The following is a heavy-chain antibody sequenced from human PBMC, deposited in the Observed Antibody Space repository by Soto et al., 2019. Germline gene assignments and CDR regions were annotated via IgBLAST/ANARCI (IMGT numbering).Heavy chain of an antibody. D-gene: IGHD2-2*01. Sequence: SVKVSCKASGFTFTSSAVQWVRQARGQRLEWIGWIVVGSGNTNYAQKFQERVTITRDMSTSTAYMELSSLRSEDTAVYYCAAAADYYYYYYMDVWGKGTTVTVSS. CDR3: AAAADYYYYYYMDV. CDR1: GFTFTSSA. CDR2: IVVGSGNT. V-gene: IGHV1-58*01. J-gene: IGHJ6*03.